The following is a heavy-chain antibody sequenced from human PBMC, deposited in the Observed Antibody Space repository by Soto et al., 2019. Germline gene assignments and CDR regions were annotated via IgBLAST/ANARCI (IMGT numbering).Heavy chain of an antibody. D-gene: IGHD1-1*01. J-gene: IGHJ5*02. CDR2: MYYSGSA. CDR3: ATQTGFTNWFDP. V-gene: IGHV4-31*03. Sequence: QVQLQESGPGLVKPSQTLSLTCTVSGGSISSGGYYWSWIRQHPGKGLEWIGYMYYSGSAYYNPCLKTRVTISVHTSKNQFSLKLSSVTAADTAVYYCATQTGFTNWFDPWGQGTLVTVSS. CDR1: GGSISSGGYY.